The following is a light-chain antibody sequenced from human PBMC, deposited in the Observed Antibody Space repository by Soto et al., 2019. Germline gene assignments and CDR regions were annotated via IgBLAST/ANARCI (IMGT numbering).Light chain of an antibody. CDR3: QRSYGSPRT. CDR2: AAS. V-gene: IGKV1-39*01. CDR1: QIISTY. Sequence: DIQMTQSPSSLSASVGDRVTITCRASQIISTYLNWYQQKPGKAPKLLIYAASSLHSGVPSRFSGSGSGTDFTLTISSLQPEDFATYYCQRSYGSPRTFGQGTKVDI. J-gene: IGKJ1*01.